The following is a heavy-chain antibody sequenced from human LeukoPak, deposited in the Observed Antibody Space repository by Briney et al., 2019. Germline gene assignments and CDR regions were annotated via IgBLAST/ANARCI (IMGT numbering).Heavy chain of an antibody. Sequence: SQTLSLTCAISGDSVSSNSGAWNWIRQSPSRGLEWLGRTYYRSKWYHDYAVSVKRRITINPDTSKNQFSLQLNSVTPEDTAVYYCARDLRTYEGINWFDPWGQGTLVTVTS. V-gene: IGHV6-1*01. CDR1: GDSVSSNSGA. CDR3: ARDLRTYEGINWFDP. D-gene: IGHD4-17*01. CDR2: TYYRSKWYH. J-gene: IGHJ5*02.